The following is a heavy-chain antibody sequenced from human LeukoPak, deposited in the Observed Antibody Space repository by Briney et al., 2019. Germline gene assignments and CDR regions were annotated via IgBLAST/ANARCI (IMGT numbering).Heavy chain of an antibody. CDR1: GGSFSGYY. Sequence: PSETLSLTCAVYGGSFSGYYWSWIRQPPGKGLEWIGVINHSGSTNYNPSLKGRVTISVDTSKNQFSLKLTSVTAADTAVYYCARHALSLYDILTGPYFDYWGQGTLVTVSS. V-gene: IGHV4-34*01. CDR3: ARHALSLYDILTGPYFDY. CDR2: INHSGST. J-gene: IGHJ4*02. D-gene: IGHD3-9*01.